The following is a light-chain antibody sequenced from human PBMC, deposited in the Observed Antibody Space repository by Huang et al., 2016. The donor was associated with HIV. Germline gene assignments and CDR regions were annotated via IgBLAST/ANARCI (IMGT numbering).Light chain of an antibody. CDR3: QQYYATPYT. J-gene: IGKJ2*01. CDR1: QTVLYTSSNKNF. Sequence: DIVMTQSPDSLAVSLGERATINCTSSQTVLYTSSNKNFLAWYQQKPGQSPKLLMYWASARESGVPDRFSGSGSGTDFTLTVDSLQAEDVAVYYCQQYYATPYTFGQGTKLEIK. V-gene: IGKV4-1*01. CDR2: WAS.